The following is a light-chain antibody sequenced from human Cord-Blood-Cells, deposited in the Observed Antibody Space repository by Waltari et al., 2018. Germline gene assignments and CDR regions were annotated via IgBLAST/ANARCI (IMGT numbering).Light chain of an antibody. J-gene: IGLJ3*02. CDR1: SLRSYY. CDR2: GKN. V-gene: IGLV3-19*01. Sequence: SSELTQDPAVSVALGQTVRITCQGDSLRSYYASWYQQKPGQAHVLVIYGKNNRHSGRPDRFAGSSAGNTASLTIPGAQAEDEADDYCNSRDSSGNHLNWVFGGGTKLTVL. CDR3: NSRDSSGNHLNWV.